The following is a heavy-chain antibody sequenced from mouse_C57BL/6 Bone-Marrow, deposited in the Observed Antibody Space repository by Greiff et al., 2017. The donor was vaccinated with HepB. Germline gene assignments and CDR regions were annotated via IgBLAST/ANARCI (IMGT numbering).Heavy chain of an antibody. J-gene: IGHJ1*03. CDR2: INPNNGGT. CDR1: GYTFTDYY. CDR3: ARSYGSPFYWDFDV. V-gene: IGHV1-26*01. D-gene: IGHD1-1*01. Sequence: EVKLQESGPELVKPGASVKISCKASGYTFTDYYMNWVKQSHGKSLEWIGDINPNNGGTSYNQKFKGKATLTVDKSSSTAYMELRSLTSEDSAVYYCARSYGSPFYWDFDVWGTGTTVTVSS.